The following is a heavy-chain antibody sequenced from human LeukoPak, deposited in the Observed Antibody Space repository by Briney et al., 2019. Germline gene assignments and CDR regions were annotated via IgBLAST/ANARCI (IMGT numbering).Heavy chain of an antibody. V-gene: IGHV1-69*02. CDR1: GYTFTGYY. CDR3: ARSIAVAGTFLYY. J-gene: IGHJ4*02. Sequence: SVKVSCKASGYTFTGYYMHWVRQAPGQGLEWMGRIIPILGIANYAQKFQGRVTITADKSTSTAYMELSSLRSEDTAVYYCARSIAVAGTFLYYWGQGTLVTVSS. D-gene: IGHD6-19*01. CDR2: IIPILGIA.